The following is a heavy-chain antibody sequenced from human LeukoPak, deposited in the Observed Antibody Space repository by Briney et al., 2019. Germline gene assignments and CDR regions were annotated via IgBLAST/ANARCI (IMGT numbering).Heavy chain of an antibody. V-gene: IGHV5-51*01. CDR3: ARPGYCSGGSCYEEDY. J-gene: IGHJ4*02. Sequence: GESLKISCKGSGYSFTSYWIGWVRQMPGKGLEWMGIIYPGDSDTRYSPSFQGQVTISADKSISTAYLQWSSLKASDTAMYYCARPGYCSGGSCYEEDYWGQGTLVTVSS. CDR2: IYPGDSDT. CDR1: GYSFTSYW. D-gene: IGHD2-15*01.